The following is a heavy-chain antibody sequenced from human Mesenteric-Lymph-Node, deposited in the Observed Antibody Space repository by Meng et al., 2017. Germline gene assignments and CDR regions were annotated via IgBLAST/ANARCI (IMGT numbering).Heavy chain of an antibody. CDR1: TGSISSNYH. D-gene: IGHD3-10*01. J-gene: IGHJ4*02. CDR3: ARPYGSGNPIDY. V-gene: IGHV4-39*07. CDR2: IYYSGST. Sequence: SETLSLTCTVSTGSISSNYHWGWIRQPPGKGLEWIGSIYYSGSTYYNPSLKSRVTISVDTSKNQFSLKLSSVTAADTAVYYCARPYGSGNPIDYWGQGTLVTVSS.